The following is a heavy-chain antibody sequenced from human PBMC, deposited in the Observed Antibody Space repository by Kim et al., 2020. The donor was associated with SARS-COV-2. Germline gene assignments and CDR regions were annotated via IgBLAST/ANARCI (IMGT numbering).Heavy chain of an antibody. Sequence: ASVKVSCKASGYTFTGYYMHWVRQAPGQGLEWMGRINPNSGGTNYAQKFQGRVTMTRDTSISTAYMELSRLRSDDTAVYYCARGGEGYDFWSGYHPVYYGMDVWGQGTPVTVSS. V-gene: IGHV1-2*06. CDR1: GYTFTGYY. CDR3: ARGGEGYDFWSGYHPVYYGMDV. D-gene: IGHD3-3*01. CDR2: INPNSGGT. J-gene: IGHJ6*02.